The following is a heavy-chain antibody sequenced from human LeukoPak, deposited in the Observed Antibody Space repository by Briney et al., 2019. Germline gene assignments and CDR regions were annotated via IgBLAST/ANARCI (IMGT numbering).Heavy chain of an antibody. CDR2: IYYSGST. D-gene: IGHD6-13*01. J-gene: IGHJ3*02. CDR1: GGSVSSGSYY. V-gene: IGHV4-61*01. CDR3: ARELQQQDAFDI. Sequence: PSETLSLTCTVSGGSVSSGSYYWSWIRQPPGKGLEWIGYIYYSGSTNYNPSLKSRVTISVDTSKNQFSLKLSSVTAADTAVYYCARELQQQDAFDIWGQGIMVTVSS.